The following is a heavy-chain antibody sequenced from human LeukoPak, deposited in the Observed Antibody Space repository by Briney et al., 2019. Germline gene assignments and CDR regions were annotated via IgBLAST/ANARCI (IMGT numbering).Heavy chain of an antibody. CDR2: ISYDGTNK. J-gene: IGHJ6*02. Sequence: PGGSLRLSCSAPGFTFSNYTMHWVRQAPGKGLEWVAAISYDGTNKYYGDSVKGRFTISRDNSKMTLYLQMNSLRTEDTALYYCARNENNGMDVWGHGTTVTVSS. V-gene: IGHV3-30-3*01. CDR3: ARNENNGMDV. CDR1: GFTFSNYT.